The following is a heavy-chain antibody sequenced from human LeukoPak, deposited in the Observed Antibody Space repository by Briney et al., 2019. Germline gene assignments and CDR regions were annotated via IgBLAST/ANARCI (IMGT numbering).Heavy chain of an antibody. Sequence: GRSLRLSCAASGFTFSSYGMHLVRQAPGKGLEWVAVIWYDGSNKYYADSVKGRFTISRDNSKNTLYLQMNSLRAEDTAVYYCARSGPATGAYFDYWGQGTLVTVSS. CDR2: IWYDGSNK. J-gene: IGHJ4*02. CDR1: GFTFSSYG. V-gene: IGHV3-33*01. D-gene: IGHD2-2*01. CDR3: ARSGPATGAYFDY.